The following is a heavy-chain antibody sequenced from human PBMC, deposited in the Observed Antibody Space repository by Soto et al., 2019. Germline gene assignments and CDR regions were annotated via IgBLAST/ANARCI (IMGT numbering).Heavy chain of an antibody. CDR2: INHGGIT. J-gene: IGHJ6*02. D-gene: IGHD2-21*02. CDR3: ARQGAVTVMFYYHGMDV. Sequence: QVQLQQWGAGLLKPSETLSLTCDVYGGSFGGYFWSWIRQPPGKGLEWIGEINHGGITNYNPSLTSRITISVDTSKNPFSLKLSSVTAADAAVYFCARQGAVTVMFYYHGMDVWGQGTSVTVSS. V-gene: IGHV4-34*02. CDR1: GGSFGGYF.